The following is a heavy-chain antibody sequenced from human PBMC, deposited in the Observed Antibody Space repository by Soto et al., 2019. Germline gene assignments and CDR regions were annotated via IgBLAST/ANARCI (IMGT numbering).Heavy chain of an antibody. V-gene: IGHV3-15*01. Sequence: EVQLVESGGGLVKPGGSLRLSCAASGFTFSNDWMSWVRQAPGKGLEWVGRIKSKTDGGTTDYAAPVKGRFTISRDDSKSTLYLQMNSLKTEDTAVYYCTTGPTGDYGGSFDYLGQGTLVTVSS. CDR2: IKSKTDGGTT. CDR3: TTGPTGDYGGSFDY. D-gene: IGHD4-17*01. CDR1: GFTFSNDW. J-gene: IGHJ4*02.